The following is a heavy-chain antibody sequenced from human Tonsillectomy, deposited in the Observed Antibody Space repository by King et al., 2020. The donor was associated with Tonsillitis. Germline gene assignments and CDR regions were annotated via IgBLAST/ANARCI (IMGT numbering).Heavy chain of an antibody. CDR3: AKEDTAPLDY. J-gene: IGHJ4*02. D-gene: IGHD5-18*01. V-gene: IGHV3-30*18. Sequence: QVQLVESGGGVVQPGRSLRLSCASSGFTFSSYCMHWVRQAPGKGLGWGAVISYDGSNKYYDDSVKGRFTISRDNSKNTLYLQMNSLRAEDTAVYYCAKEDTAPLDYWGQGTLVTVSS. CDR1: GFTFSSYC. CDR2: ISYDGSNK.